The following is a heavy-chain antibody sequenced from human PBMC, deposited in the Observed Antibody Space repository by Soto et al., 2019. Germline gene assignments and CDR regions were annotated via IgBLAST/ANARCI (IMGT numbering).Heavy chain of an antibody. Sequence: GGSLRLSCAASGFTFSDHYMDWVRQAPGKGLEWVGRTRNKANSYTTEYAASVKGRFTISRDDSKNSLYLQMNSLKTEDTAVYYCARVTAGSGSYYFDYWGQGILVTVSS. J-gene: IGHJ4*02. CDR2: TRNKANSYTT. D-gene: IGHD3-10*01. V-gene: IGHV3-72*01. CDR3: ARVTAGSGSYYFDY. CDR1: GFTFSDHY.